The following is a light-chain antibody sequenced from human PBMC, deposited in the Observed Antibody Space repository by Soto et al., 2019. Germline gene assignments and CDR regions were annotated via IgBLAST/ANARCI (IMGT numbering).Light chain of an antibody. CDR3: QYYDSPGIT. J-gene: IGKJ5*01. V-gene: IGKV3-20*01. CDR2: GAS. Sequence: EIVLTQSPSTLSLSPGERATLSCRASQSISASYFAWYQQKPGQAPRLLIYGASSRATGIPDRFSGSGSGTDFALTISRLEPEDFAVYYCQYYDSPGITFGQGTRLEI. CDR1: QSISASY.